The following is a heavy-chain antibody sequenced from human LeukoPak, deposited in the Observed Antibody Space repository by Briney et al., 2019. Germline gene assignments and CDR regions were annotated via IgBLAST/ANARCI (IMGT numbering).Heavy chain of an antibody. CDR2: IIPIFGTA. D-gene: IGHD5-12*01. CDR1: GYTFTSYG. Sequence: SVKVSCKASGYTFTSYGISWVRQAPGQGLEWMGGIIPIFGTANYAQKFQGRVTITADESTSTAYMELSSLRSEDTAVYYCAESATTEDYYYYYGMDVWGQGTTVTVSS. V-gene: IGHV1-69*13. CDR3: AESATTEDYYYYYGMDV. J-gene: IGHJ6*02.